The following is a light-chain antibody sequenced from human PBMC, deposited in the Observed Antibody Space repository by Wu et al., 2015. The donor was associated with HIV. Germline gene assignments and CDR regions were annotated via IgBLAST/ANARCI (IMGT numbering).Light chain of an antibody. V-gene: IGKV1-9*01. CDR1: QDISSY. Sequence: SSLSASMGDKVTITCRASQDISSYLAWYTTKPGNAPKLLIYTATTLQSGVSSRFSGSGSGTDFALTISNLQPEDFATYFCQHLNKFPITFGGGTKLEIK. CDR2: TAT. CDR3: QHLNKFPIT. J-gene: IGKJ4*01.